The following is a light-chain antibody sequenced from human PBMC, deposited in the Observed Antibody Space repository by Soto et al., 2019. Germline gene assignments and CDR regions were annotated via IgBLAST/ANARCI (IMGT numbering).Light chain of an antibody. CDR1: SSDVGGYNF. Sequence: QSALTQPPSASGSPGQSVTISCTGTSSDVGGYNFVSWYQQHPGKAPKLMIYDVNKRPSGVPDRFSGSKSANTAFLTVSGLQAEDEADYYGRSHAGSNNPFVFGTGTKFTVL. V-gene: IGLV2-8*01. CDR2: DVN. J-gene: IGLJ1*01. CDR3: RSHAGSNNPFV.